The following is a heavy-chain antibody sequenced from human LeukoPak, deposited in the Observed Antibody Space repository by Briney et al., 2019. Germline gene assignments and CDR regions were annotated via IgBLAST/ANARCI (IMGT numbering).Heavy chain of an antibody. D-gene: IGHD6-19*01. CDR1: GFTFSSYA. Sequence: GGSLRLSCAASGFTFSSYAMSWVRQAPGKGLEWVSAISGSGGSTYYADSVKGRFTISRDNSKNTLYPQMNSLRAEDTAVYYCAKGPTYSSGWLNWFDPWGQGTLVTVSS. CDR2: ISGSGGST. CDR3: AKGPTYSSGWLNWFDP. J-gene: IGHJ5*02. V-gene: IGHV3-23*01.